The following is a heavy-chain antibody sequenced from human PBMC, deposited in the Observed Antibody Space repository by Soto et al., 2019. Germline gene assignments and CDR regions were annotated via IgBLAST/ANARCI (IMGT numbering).Heavy chain of an antibody. CDR1: GFTFSSYA. D-gene: IGHD3-22*01. CDR3: AKAAYYYDSSGYPPLGDY. Sequence: EVQLLESGGGLVQPGGSLRLSCAASGFTFSSYAMSWVRQAPGKGLEWVSAISSSGGSTYYADSVKGRFTISRDNSKSTLYLQMNSLRAEDTAVYYCAKAAYYYDSSGYPPLGDYWGQGTLVTVSS. CDR2: ISSSGGST. V-gene: IGHV3-23*01. J-gene: IGHJ4*02.